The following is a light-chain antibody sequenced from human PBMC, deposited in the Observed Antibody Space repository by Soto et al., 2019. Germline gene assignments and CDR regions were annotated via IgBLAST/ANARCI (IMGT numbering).Light chain of an antibody. CDR2: SNN. CDR1: SSNIGSNT. J-gene: IGLJ1*01. V-gene: IGLV1-44*01. Sequence: QSVLTQPPSASGTPGQRVTISCSGSSSNIGSNTVNWYQQLPGTAPKLLIYSNNQRPSGVPDRSSGSKSGTSASLAISGLKYEDEADYYCAAWDDSLKRVFGTGPKVXVL. CDR3: AAWDDSLKRV.